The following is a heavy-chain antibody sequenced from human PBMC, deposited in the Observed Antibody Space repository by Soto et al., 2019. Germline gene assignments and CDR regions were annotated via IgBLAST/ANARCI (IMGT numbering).Heavy chain of an antibody. J-gene: IGHJ4*02. Sequence: EASVKVSCKASGYTFTGYYMHGVRQAPGQGLEWMGWINPNNGGTNHAQKFQGRVTMTRDTSISTAYMELSRLRSDDTAVYYCARNCSSTSCHLTGFDYWGQGTLVTVSS. V-gene: IGHV1-2*02. CDR2: INPNNGGT. CDR3: ARNCSSTSCHLTGFDY. CDR1: GYTFTGYY. D-gene: IGHD2-2*01.